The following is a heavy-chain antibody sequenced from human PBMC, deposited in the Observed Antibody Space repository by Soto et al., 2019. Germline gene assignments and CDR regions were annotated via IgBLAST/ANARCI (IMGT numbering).Heavy chain of an antibody. D-gene: IGHD6-19*01. CDR1: GFTFNNHA. CDR3: ARDQSGIGWYVDWFDP. V-gene: IGHV1-3*01. J-gene: IGHJ5*02. Sequence: QLMQSGAEVKKPGASVKVSCKASGFTFNNHAIHWVRQAPGQRLEWMGWINAGNSNTYYSENFKGRVTLTRDTVATTVYMELTSLTSEDTSIYYCARDQSGIGWYVDWFDPWGQGTLVTVSS. CDR2: INAGNSNT.